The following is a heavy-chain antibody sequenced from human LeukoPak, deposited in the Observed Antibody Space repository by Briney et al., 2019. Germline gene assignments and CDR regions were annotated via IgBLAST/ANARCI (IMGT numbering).Heavy chain of an antibody. J-gene: IGHJ6*03. V-gene: IGHV3-9*01. CDR1: GFTFDDYA. Sequence: PGGSLRLSCAASGFTFDDYAMHWVRQAPGKGLEWVSGISWNSGSIGYADSVKGRFTISRDNAKNSLYLQMNSLRAEDTALYYCAEDKDYTLGGYMDVWGKGTTVTISS. CDR3: AEDKDYTLGGYMDV. D-gene: IGHD4-11*01. CDR2: ISWNSGSI.